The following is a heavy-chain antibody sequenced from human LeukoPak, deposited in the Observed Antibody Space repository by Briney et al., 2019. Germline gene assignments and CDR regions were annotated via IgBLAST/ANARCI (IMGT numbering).Heavy chain of an antibody. CDR1: GFTFSSYA. D-gene: IGHD3-10*01. CDR3: TRAVLAFMVRGP. J-gene: IGHJ3*01. Sequence: GGSLRLSCAASGFTFSSYAMHWVRQAPGKGLEWVAVISYDGSNKYYADSVKGRFTISRDNSKNTLYLQMNSLRAEDTAVYYCTRAVLAFMVRGPWGQGTMVTVSS. CDR2: ISYDGSNK. V-gene: IGHV3-30-3*01.